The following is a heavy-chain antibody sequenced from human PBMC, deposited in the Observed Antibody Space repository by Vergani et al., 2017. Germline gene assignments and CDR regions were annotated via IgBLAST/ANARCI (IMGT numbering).Heavy chain of an antibody. Sequence: QVQLVESGGGEVQPGRSLRLSCSAAGFPFSDHGVHWVPQALGTGLEWVSVISYDGNKKNYADSVKGRFTISRDNSKNTLYLEMNTLRAEDTAVYYCARDFLTRVTTLDYYYMGVWGKGTTVTVSS. CDR3: ARDFLTRVTTLDYYYMGV. D-gene: IGHD1-1*01. V-gene: IGHV3-30*03. J-gene: IGHJ6*03. CDR1: GFPFSDHG. CDR2: ISYDGNKK.